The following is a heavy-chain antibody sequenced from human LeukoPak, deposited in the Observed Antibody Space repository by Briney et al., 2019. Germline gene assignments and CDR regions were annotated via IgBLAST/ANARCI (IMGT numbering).Heavy chain of an antibody. Sequence: SETLSLTCTVSGGSISSSSYYWGWIRQPPGKGLEWIGSIYYSGSTYYNPSLKSRVTISVDTSKNQFSLKLTSVTAADTAVYYCARDSFGTGYKNYFDYWGQGTLVTVSS. CDR1: GGSISSSSYY. D-gene: IGHD3-9*01. CDR2: IYYSGST. V-gene: IGHV4-39*07. CDR3: ARDSFGTGYKNYFDY. J-gene: IGHJ4*02.